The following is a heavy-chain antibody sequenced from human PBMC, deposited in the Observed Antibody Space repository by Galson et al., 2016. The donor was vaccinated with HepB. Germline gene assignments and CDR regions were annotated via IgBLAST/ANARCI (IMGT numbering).Heavy chain of an antibody. CDR3: ARGARIAAAGTVCGYYYGLGV. CDR2: INPSGGNT. D-gene: IGHD6-13*01. Sequence: SVKVSCKASGYTFTSYYLHWVRQAPGQGLEWVGIINPSGGNTSKAQKFQGRVTMTRDTSTSTVYLELSSLRSEDTALYYCARGARIAAAGTVCGYYYGLGVWGQGTTVTVSS. CDR1: GYTFTSYY. J-gene: IGHJ6*02. V-gene: IGHV1-46*01.